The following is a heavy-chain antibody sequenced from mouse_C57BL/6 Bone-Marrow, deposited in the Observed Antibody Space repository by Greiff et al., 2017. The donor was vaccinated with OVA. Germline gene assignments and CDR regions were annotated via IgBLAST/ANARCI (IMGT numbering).Heavy chain of an antibody. CDR1: GFSLTSYG. J-gene: IGHJ4*01. D-gene: IGHD1-1*01. V-gene: IGHV2-2*01. CDR2: IWSGGST. CDR3: ASLFITTVVATRDAMDY. Sequence: QVQLKQSGPGLVQPSQSLSITCTVSGFSLTSYGVHWVRQSPGKGLEWLGVIWSGGSTDYNAAFISRLSISKDNSKSQVFFKMNSLQADDTAIYYCASLFITTVVATRDAMDYWGQGTSVTVSS.